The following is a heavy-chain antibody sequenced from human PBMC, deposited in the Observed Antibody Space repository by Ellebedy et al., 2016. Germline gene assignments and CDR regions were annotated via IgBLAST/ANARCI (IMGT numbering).Heavy chain of an antibody. J-gene: IGHJ4*02. CDR1: GGSISSPNYY. D-gene: IGHD2-8*01. Sequence: SETLSLXCTVSGGSISSPNYYWGWIRQPPGKGLQWIGSVYYSGSPYYNPSLKSRVAISVETSKNQFSLMLRSVTAADTAAYYCARSMATVPRVYDFWGQGTLVTVSS. CDR3: ARSMATVPRVYDF. CDR2: VYYSGSP. V-gene: IGHV4-39*01.